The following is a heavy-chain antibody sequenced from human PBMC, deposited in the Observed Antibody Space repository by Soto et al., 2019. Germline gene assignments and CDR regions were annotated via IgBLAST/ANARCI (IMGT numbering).Heavy chain of an antibody. CDR3: ARETSSTGLPFDF. J-gene: IGHJ4*02. V-gene: IGHV4-59*01. CDR1: GGSMDGYY. Sequence: QVQLQESGPGLVKPSETLSLTCTVSGGSMDGYYWIWIRQTPGKGLEWIGLVHYTGATNYNPSLRSRVTISVDTSKNHFSLRLGSVTAADTGVYYCARETSSTGLPFDFWGQGILVAVSS. CDR2: VHYTGAT. D-gene: IGHD2-8*02.